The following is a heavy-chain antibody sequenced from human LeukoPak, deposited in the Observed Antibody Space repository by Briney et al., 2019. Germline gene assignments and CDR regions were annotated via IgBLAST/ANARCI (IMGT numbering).Heavy chain of an antibody. J-gene: IGHJ4*02. V-gene: IGHV3-23*01. D-gene: IGHD3-22*01. CDR2: ICGDGGCT. CDR3: AKATRDSSGYSHYFDY. CDR1: GFTFSSYA. Sequence: GGSLRLSCAASGFTFSSYAMSWVRQAPGKGLEWLPIICGDGGCTYYTDSVKGRFTISRDNSKNTLYLQMNSLRAEDTAIYYCAKATRDSSGYSHYFDYWGRGTLVSVSS.